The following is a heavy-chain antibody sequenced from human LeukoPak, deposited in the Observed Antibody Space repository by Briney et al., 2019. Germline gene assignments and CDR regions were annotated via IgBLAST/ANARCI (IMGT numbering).Heavy chain of an antibody. J-gene: IGHJ3*02. V-gene: IGHV5-51*01. D-gene: IGHD2-2*01. Sequence: LGESLKISCKGSGYSFTSYWIGWVRQMPGKGLEWMGIIYPGDSDTRYSPSFQGQVTISADKSISTAYLQWSSLKASDTAMYYCARTVVPAATYDAFDIWGRGTMVTVSS. CDR3: ARTVVPAATYDAFDI. CDR1: GYSFTSYW. CDR2: IYPGDSDT.